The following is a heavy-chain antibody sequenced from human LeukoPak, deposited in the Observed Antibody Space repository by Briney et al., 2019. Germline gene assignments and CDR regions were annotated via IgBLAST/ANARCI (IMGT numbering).Heavy chain of an antibody. CDR3: ARGLLTVVTPGYYYYYGMDV. CDR1: GGSISSYY. V-gene: IGHV4-59*01. CDR2: IYYSGST. Sequence: SETLSLTCTVSGGSISSYYWSWIRQPPGKGLEWIGYIYYSGSTNYNPSLKSRVTISVDTSKNQFSLKLSSVTAADTAVYYCARGLLTVVTPGYYYYYGMDVWGQGTTVTVSS. J-gene: IGHJ6*02. D-gene: IGHD4-23*01.